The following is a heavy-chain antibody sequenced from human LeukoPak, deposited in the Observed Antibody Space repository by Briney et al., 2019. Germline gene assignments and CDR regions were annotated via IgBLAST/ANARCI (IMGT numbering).Heavy chain of an antibody. CDR3: ARGYYGDRVAFDY. J-gene: IGHJ4*02. V-gene: IGHV3-74*03. D-gene: IGHD3-10*01. CDR2: ITTVVSTT. Sequence: GALRLSCAASVFTFTRYNMRGVRPVSWRGLVGVSRITTVVSTTMYADSVKGRFTISRDDAKNTVHLQMSSLRAEDTAMYYCARGYYGDRVAFDYWGQGTLVTVSS. CDR1: VFTFTRYN.